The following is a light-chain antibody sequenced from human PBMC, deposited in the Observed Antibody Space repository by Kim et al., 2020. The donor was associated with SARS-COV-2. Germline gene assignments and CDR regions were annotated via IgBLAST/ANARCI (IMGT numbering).Light chain of an antibody. Sequence: SYELTQPHSVSVAPGKTARIPCGGNNIGSKSVHWYQQKPGQAPVLVIYYDSDRPSGIPERFSGSNSGNTATLTISRVEAGDEADYYCQVWDTSSDHPVFG. J-gene: IGLJ3*02. CDR2: YDS. V-gene: IGLV3-21*04. CDR1: NIGSKS. CDR3: QVWDTSSDHPV.